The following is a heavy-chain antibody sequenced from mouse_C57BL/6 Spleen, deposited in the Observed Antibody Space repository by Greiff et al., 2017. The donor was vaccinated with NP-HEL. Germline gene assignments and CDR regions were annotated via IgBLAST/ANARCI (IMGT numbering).Heavy chain of an antibody. J-gene: IGHJ4*01. D-gene: IGHD1-1*02. CDR2: IDPEDGET. Sequence: EVQLQQSGAELVKPGASVKLSCTASGFNIKDYYMHWVKQRTEQGLEWIGRIDPEDGETKYAPKFQGKATITADTSSNTAYLQLSSLISEDTAVYYCARDYGGAMDYWGQGTSVTVSS. CDR1: GFNIKDYY. CDR3: ARDYGGAMDY. V-gene: IGHV14-2*01.